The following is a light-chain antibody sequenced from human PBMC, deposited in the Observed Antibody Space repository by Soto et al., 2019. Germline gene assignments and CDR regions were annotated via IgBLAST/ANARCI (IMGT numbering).Light chain of an antibody. CDR3: LQDYTYPRT. CDR1: QTVSSRF. V-gene: IGKV3-20*01. Sequence: EIVLTQSPGTLSLSPGERATLSCRASQTVSSRFLAWYQQKPGQAPRLLIYDALSRATGIPDRFSGSGSGTDFTLTISSLQPEDFATYYCLQDYTYPRTFGQGTKVDIK. CDR2: DAL. J-gene: IGKJ1*01.